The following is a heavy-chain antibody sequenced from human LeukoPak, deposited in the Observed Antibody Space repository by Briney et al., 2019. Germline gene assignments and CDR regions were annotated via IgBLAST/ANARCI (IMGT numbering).Heavy chain of an antibody. D-gene: IGHD2-15*01. V-gene: IGHV1-3*01. Sequence: ASVKVSCKASGYTFTSYGISWVRQAPGQGLEWMGWINAGNGNTKYSQKFQGRVTITRDTSASTAYMELSSLRSEDTAVYYCARSSILGYCSGGSCAADVWGQGTTVTVSS. CDR2: INAGNGNT. J-gene: IGHJ6*02. CDR1: GYTFTSYG. CDR3: ARSSILGYCSGGSCAADV.